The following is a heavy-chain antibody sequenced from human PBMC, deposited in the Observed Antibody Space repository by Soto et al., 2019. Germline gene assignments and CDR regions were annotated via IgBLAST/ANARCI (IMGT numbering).Heavy chain of an antibody. CDR2: IYYSGST. CDR3: ARRHAPRYTTGNNHFDF. V-gene: IGHV4-39*01. Sequence: PSETLSLTCTVSGGSISSSSYYWGWIRQPPGKGLEWIGSIYYSGSTYYNPSLKSRVTISVDTSKNQFSLNLRSVTAADTAVYYCARRHAPRYTTGNNHFDFWGQGSLVTVSS. D-gene: IGHD1-1*01. CDR1: GGSISSSSYY. J-gene: IGHJ4*02.